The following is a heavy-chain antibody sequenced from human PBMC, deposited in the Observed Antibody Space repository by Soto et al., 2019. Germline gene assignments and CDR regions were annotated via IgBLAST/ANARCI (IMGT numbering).Heavy chain of an antibody. V-gene: IGHV4-4*07. CDR3: AKEHEVVYDAEC. D-gene: IGHD2-8*02. CDR2: SYSSGAT. J-gene: IGHJ1*01. Sequence: QVQLQESGPGLVKPSDTLSLCCTVSGGSLSSYSWNWIRQPAGKGLEWIGRSYSSGATNYNPSLKSRVTVSPDTSTYYFSLRPTSVTFADTSVYYCAKEHEVVYDAECWDQGIVVTVSS. CDR1: GGSLSSYS.